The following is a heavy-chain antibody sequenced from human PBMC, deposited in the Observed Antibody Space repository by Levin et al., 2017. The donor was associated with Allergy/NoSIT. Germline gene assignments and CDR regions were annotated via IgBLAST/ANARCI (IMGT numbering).Heavy chain of an antibody. CDR2: INHSGST. V-gene: IGHV4-34*01. Sequence: PSETLSLTCAVYGGSFSGYYWSWIRQPPGKGLEWIGEINHSGSTNYNPSLKSRVTISVDTSKNQFSLKLSSVTAADTAVYYCARAQPSIAAAAPNWFDPWGQGTLVTVSS. J-gene: IGHJ5*02. CDR1: GGSFSGYY. D-gene: IGHD6-13*01. CDR3: ARAQPSIAAAAPNWFDP.